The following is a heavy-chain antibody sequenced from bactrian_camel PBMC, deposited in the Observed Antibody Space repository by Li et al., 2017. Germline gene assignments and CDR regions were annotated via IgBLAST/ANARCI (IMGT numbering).Heavy chain of an antibody. Sequence: VQLVESGGGSVQPGGSLRLSCTASGFTLDDSDMAWYRQAPGAACELVSSISTDGSTYYLGSVKGRFAISRDYTKKMLYLQMDNLTPEDTAIYYCASRQGLGGPWYGWQEPSGYNYWGQGTQVTVS. J-gene: IGHJ4*01. CDR2: ISTDGST. D-gene: IGHD6*01. V-gene: IGHV3S60*01. CDR3: ASRQGLGGPWYGWQEPSGYNY. CDR1: GFTLDDSD.